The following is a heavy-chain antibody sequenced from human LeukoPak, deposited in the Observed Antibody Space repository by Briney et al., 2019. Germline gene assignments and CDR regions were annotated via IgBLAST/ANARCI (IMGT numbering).Heavy chain of an antibody. CDR1: GFTISSYD. Sequence: GGSLRLSCAASGFTISSYDMHWVRQATGYALEWVSAIGTAGGTYYPGSVKGRFTISRENAKNSLYLQMNSLRAGDTAVYYCARGRCSGGTCYTFDYWGQGTLVTVAS. J-gene: IGHJ4*02. V-gene: IGHV3-13*01. CDR2: IGTAGGT. D-gene: IGHD2-15*01. CDR3: ARGRCSGGTCYTFDY.